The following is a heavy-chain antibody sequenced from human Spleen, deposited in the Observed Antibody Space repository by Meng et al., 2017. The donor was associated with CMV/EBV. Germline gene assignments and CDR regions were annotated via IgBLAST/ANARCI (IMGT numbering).Heavy chain of an antibody. V-gene: IGHV3-30-3*01. Sequence: GGSLRLSCAASGFLFSSYAINWVRQAPGKGLEWVAIISYDGSREYYIDSVKGRFTISRDNSKNTVYLKMNSLRAEDTAVYYCARDLSGYTSGWLSYFDYWGQGELVTVSS. CDR2: ISYDGSRE. D-gene: IGHD6-19*01. CDR1: GFLFSSYA. CDR3: ARDLSGYTSGWLSYFDY. J-gene: IGHJ4*02.